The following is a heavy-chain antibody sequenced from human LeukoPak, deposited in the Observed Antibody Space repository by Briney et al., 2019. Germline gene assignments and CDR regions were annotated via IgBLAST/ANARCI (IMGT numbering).Heavy chain of an antibody. Sequence: GGSLRLSCAASGFTFSSYAMHWVRQAPGKGLEWVANIKQDGSEKYYVDSVKGRFTISRDNAKNSLYLQMNSLRAEDTAVYYCARDMHPTYYYYGMDVWGQGTTVTVSS. J-gene: IGHJ6*02. CDR2: IKQDGSEK. CDR1: GFTFSSYA. V-gene: IGHV3-7*01. CDR3: ARDMHPTYYYYGMDV. D-gene: IGHD1-26*01.